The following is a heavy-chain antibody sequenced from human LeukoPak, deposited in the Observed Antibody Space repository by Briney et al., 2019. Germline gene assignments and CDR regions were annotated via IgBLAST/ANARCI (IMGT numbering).Heavy chain of an antibody. CDR1: GFTFSRYS. Sequence: GGSLRLSCAASGFTFSRYSMNWVRQAPGKGLEWVSSISTSSSYIYYADSVKGRFTISRDNAKNSLYLQMNSLRAEDTAVYYCASEIGESVDYWGQGTLVTVSS. V-gene: IGHV3-21*01. J-gene: IGHJ4*02. D-gene: IGHD3-10*01. CDR2: ISTSSSYI. CDR3: ASEIGESVDY.